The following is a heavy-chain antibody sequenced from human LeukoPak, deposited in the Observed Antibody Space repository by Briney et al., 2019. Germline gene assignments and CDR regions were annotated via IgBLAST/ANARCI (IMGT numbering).Heavy chain of an antibody. CDR3: AGYYYDSSRGFDL. J-gene: IGHJ5*02. CDR1: GFKFDDYG. D-gene: IGHD3-22*01. CDR2: INWNGAWT. Sequence: GGSLRLSCAASGFKFDDYGMSWVRQAPGKGLEWVCDINWNGAWTGYADSVKGRFTISRDNAKNSLYLQMNSLRAEGTALYYCAGYYYDSSRGFDLWGQGTLVTVSA. V-gene: IGHV3-20*04.